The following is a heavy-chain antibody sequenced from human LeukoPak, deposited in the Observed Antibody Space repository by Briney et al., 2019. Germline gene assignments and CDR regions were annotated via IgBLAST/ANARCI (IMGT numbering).Heavy chain of an antibody. CDR1: GFTLSSYA. V-gene: IGHV3-64D*06. CDR3: VNEGDDSGYDDGAFDI. D-gene: IGHD5-12*01. Sequence: GGSLRLSCSASGFTLSSYAMHWVRQAPGKGLEYVSAISSNGGSTYYADSVKGRFTISRDNSKNTLYLQMSSLRAEDTAVYYCVNEGDDSGYDDGAFDIWGQGTMVTVSS. CDR2: ISSNGGST. J-gene: IGHJ3*02.